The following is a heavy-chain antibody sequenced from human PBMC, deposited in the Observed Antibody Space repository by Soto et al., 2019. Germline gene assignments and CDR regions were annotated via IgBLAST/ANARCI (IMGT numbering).Heavy chain of an antibody. CDR1: GGSISSYY. D-gene: IGHD6-13*01. Sequence: QVQLQESGPGLVKPSETLSLTCTVSGGSISSYYWSWIRQPPGKGLEWIGYIYYSGSTNYNPSLKSRVTISVDTSKNQFSLKLSSVTAADTAVSYCARAKAPLYSSSWYWFDPWGQGTLVTVSS. J-gene: IGHJ5*02. V-gene: IGHV4-59*08. CDR3: ARAKAPLYSSSWYWFDP. CDR2: IYYSGST.